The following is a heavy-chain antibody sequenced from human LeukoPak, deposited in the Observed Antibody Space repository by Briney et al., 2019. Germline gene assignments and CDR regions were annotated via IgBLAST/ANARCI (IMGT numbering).Heavy chain of an antibody. CDR2: IKWDDGST. Sequence: PGGSLRLSCAPSGFTFRDYNMHWVRQAPGKGLEWVSHIKWDDGSTYYADSVKGRFTISRDSSKNSLYLQMNSLRTEDTALYYCAKDRERFGSGPIRHWGQGTLVTVSS. CDR3: AKDRERFGSGPIRH. J-gene: IGHJ1*01. CDR1: GFTFRDYN. V-gene: IGHV3-43*01. D-gene: IGHD1-1*01.